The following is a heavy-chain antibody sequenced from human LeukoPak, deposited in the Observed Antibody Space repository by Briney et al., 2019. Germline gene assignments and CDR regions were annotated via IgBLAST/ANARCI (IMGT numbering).Heavy chain of an antibody. V-gene: IGHV1-46*01. D-gene: IGHD2/OR15-2a*01. CDR2: INPSGGST. CDR1: GYTFTSYY. CDR3: ARDLLSGVHLYYFDY. J-gene: IGHJ4*02. Sequence: GASVKVFCKAPGYTFTSYYMHWVRQAPGQGLEWMGIINPSGGSTSYAQKFQGRVTMTRDTSTSTVYMELSSLRSEDTAVYYCARDLLSGVHLYYFDYWGQGTLVTVSS.